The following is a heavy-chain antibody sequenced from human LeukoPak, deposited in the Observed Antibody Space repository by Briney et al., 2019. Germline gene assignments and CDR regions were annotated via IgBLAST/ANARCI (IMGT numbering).Heavy chain of an antibody. Sequence: PSETLSLTCAVYGGSFSGYYWSWIRQPPGKGLEWIGEINHSGSTNYNPSLKSRVTISVDTSKNQFSLRLSSVTAADTAVYYCARGHIAVAAAIKYWGQGTLVTVSS. CDR1: GGSFSGYY. CDR3: ARGHIAVAAAIKY. J-gene: IGHJ4*02. CDR2: INHSGST. V-gene: IGHV4-34*01. D-gene: IGHD6-19*01.